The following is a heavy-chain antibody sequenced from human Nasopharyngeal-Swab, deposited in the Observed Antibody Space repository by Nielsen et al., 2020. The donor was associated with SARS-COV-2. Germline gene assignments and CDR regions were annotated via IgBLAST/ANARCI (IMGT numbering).Heavy chain of an antibody. CDR2: IYYSGST. CDR3: ARVIWVQIAAAGNDAFDI. V-gene: IGHV4-59*01. Sequence: SETLSLTCTVSGGSISSYYWSWIRQPPGKGLEWIGYIYYSGSTNYNPSLKSRVTISVDTSKNQFSPKLSSVTAADTAVYYCARVIWVQIAAAGNDAFDIWGQGTMVTVSS. J-gene: IGHJ3*02. CDR1: GGSISSYY. D-gene: IGHD6-13*01.